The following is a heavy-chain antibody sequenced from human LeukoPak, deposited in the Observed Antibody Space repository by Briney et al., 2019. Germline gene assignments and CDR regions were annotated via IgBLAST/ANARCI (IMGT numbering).Heavy chain of an antibody. CDR3: ARGQYSSSSQTTFDY. V-gene: IGHV4-34*01. CDR1: GGSFSGYY. D-gene: IGHD6-6*01. Sequence: SETLSLTCAVYGGSFSGYYWSWIRQPPGKGLEWIGEINHSGSTNYNPSLKSRVTISVDTSKNQFSLKLSSVTAADTAVYYCARGQYSSSSQTTFDYWAREPWSPSRQ. J-gene: IGHJ4*02. CDR2: INHSGST.